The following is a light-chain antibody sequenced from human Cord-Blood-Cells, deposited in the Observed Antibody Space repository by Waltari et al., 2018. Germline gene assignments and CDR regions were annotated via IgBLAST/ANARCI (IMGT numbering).Light chain of an antibody. CDR2: LGS. CDR3: MQALQTPT. V-gene: IGKV2-28*01. J-gene: IGKJ5*01. CDR1: QSLLHSNGYNY. Sequence: MTQSPLSLPVTPGEPASISCRSSQSLLHSNGYNYLDWYLQKPGQSPQLLIYLGSNRASGVPDRFSGSGSGTDFTLKISRVEAEDVGVYYCMQALQTPTFGQGTRLEIK.